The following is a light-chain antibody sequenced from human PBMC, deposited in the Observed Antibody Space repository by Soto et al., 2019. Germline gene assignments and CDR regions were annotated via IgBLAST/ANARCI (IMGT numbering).Light chain of an antibody. Sequence: QSVLTQPASVSGSPGQSITISCTGTSSDVGSYNFVSWYQQHPGKAPKLMISEVSKRPSVVSDRFSGSKSANTASLTISRLQGEDEADYYCCSYAGSSTYVFGAGTKVTVL. CDR1: SSDVGSYNF. CDR3: CSYAGSSTYV. J-gene: IGLJ1*01. V-gene: IGLV2-23*02. CDR2: EVS.